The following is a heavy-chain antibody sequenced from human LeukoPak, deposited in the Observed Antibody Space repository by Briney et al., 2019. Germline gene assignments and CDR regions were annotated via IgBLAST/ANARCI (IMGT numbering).Heavy chain of an antibody. V-gene: IGHV4-59*08. CDR1: GGSISSYY. CDR2: NYYSGST. CDR3: ARHGGDWVFDY. D-gene: IGHD2-21*02. J-gene: IGHJ4*02. Sequence: KTSETLSLTCTVSGGSISSYYWSWIRQPPGKGLEWIGYNYYSGSTKSNPPFKSRVTISVDTSKNQFSLKLSSVTAADTAVYYCARHGGDWVFDYWGQGTLVTVSS.